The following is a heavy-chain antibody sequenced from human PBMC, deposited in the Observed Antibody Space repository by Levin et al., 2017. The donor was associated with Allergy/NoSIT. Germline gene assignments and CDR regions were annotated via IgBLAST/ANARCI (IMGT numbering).Heavy chain of an antibody. V-gene: IGHV4-4*02. J-gene: IGHJ3*02. Sequence: PGGSLRLSCAVSGGSISSSNWWSWVRQPPGKGLEWIGEIYHSGSTNYNPSLKSRVTISVDKSKNQFSLKLSSVTAADTAVYYCARLYCSGGSCYFDAFDIWGQGTMVTVSS. CDR1: GGSISSSNW. D-gene: IGHD2-15*01. CDR3: ARLYCSGGSCYFDAFDI. CDR2: IYHSGST.